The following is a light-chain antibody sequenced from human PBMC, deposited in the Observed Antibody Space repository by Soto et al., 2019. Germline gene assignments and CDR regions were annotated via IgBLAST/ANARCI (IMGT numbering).Light chain of an antibody. CDR2: DVS. CDR3: SSYGASSTL. J-gene: IGLJ3*02. CDR1: SSDIGSYNY. Sequence: QSALTQPASLSGSPGQSITISCTGTSSDIGSYNYVSWYQQHPGKAPKLMIFDVSYRPSGISDRFSGSKSGNTASLTISGLQPEEEDDYYCSSYGASSTLFGGGTKLTVL. V-gene: IGLV2-14*03.